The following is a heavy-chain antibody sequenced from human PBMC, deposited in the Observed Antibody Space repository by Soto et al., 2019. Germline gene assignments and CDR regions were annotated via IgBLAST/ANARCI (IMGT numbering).Heavy chain of an antibody. CDR1: GFTFSNYG. CDR3: ARVPPWGNSAGDYYIQHYDS. CDR2: ISYDVINK. D-gene: IGHD3-10*01. J-gene: IGHJ4*02. V-gene: IGHV3-30*03. Sequence: VRPLRLSCAASGFTFSNYGMHCVRQARGKWLEWVAVISYDVINKYYADSVKCRFTISRDNSKNTLYLQMNSLRSEDTAVYYCARVPPWGNSAGDYYIQHYDSWGQGTPLTVSS.